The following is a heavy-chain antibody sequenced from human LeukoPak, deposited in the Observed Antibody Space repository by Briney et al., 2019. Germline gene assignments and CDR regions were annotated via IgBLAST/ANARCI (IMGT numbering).Heavy chain of an antibody. Sequence: SETLSLTCAVYGGSFSGYYWSWIRQPPGKGLEWIGEINHSGSTNYNPSLKSRVTISVDTSKNQFSLKLSSVTAADTAVYYCARGRSSSWQNDAFDTSGQGTMVTVSS. J-gene: IGHJ3*02. CDR2: INHSGST. D-gene: IGHD2-2*01. CDR1: GGSFSGYY. V-gene: IGHV4-34*01. CDR3: ARGRSSSWQNDAFDT.